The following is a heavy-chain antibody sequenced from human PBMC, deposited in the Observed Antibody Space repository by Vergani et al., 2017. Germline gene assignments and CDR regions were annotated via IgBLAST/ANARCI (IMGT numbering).Heavy chain of an antibody. CDR3: ARAYGRYDWFDY. D-gene: IGHD1-20*01. V-gene: IGHV3-23*01. J-gene: IGHJ4*01. CDR1: GFTFSNSA. Sequence: EVHLLESGGGLVQSGGSLRLSCAASGFTFSNSAVSWVRQAPGRGLAWVSGISASGAPTYYADSVKGRVTISRDNSKNTLYLQMNSLRVEDMAVYYCARAYGRYDWFDYWGQRTLVTVSS. CDR2: ISASGAPT.